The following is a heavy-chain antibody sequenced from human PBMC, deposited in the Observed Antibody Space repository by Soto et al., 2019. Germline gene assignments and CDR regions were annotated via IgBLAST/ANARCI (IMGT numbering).Heavy chain of an antibody. D-gene: IGHD3-10*02. CDR1: GFTFSRFS. Sequence: QVQLVESGGXXXQPGRSLRLSCAASGFTFSRFSMHWVRQAPGKGLAWVAVISYDGNNKHFAESVKGRFSISRDDSKNTVYLEMNNLRGDDSAVYYCARDHGMFLSYYYYGMDVWGQGTTVTVSS. J-gene: IGHJ6*02. CDR2: ISYDGNNK. V-gene: IGHV3-30-3*01. CDR3: ARDHGMFLSYYYYGMDV.